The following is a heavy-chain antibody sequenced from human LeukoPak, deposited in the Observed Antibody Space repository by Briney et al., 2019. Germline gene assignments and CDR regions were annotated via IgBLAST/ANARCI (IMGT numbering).Heavy chain of an antibody. CDR2: ISAYNGNT. Sequence: ASVKVSCKASGYTFTSYGISWVRQAPGQGLEGMGWISAYNGNTNYAQKLQGRVSMTTDTSTSTAYMELRSLRSDDTAVYYCARGRTVWFGELSDYWGQGTLVTVSS. V-gene: IGHV1-18*01. J-gene: IGHJ4*02. D-gene: IGHD3-10*01. CDR3: ARGRTVWFGELSDY. CDR1: GYTFTSYG.